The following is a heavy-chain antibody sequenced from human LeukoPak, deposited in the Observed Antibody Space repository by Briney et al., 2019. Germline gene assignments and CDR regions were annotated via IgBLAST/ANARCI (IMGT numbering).Heavy chain of an antibody. CDR2: IIPIFGTA. D-gene: IGHD6-6*01. J-gene: IGHJ5*02. CDR3: ASVRFSSSFYWFDP. V-gene: IGHV1-69*05. Sequence: SVKVSCKASGGTFSSHAISWVRQAPGQGLEWMGGIIPIFGTANYAQKFQGRVTITTDESTSTAYMELSSLRSEDTAVYYCASVRFSSSFYWFDPWGQGTLVTVSS. CDR1: GGTFSSHA.